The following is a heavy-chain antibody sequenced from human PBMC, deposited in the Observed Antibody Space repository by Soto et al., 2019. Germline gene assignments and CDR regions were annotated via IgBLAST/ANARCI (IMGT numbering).Heavy chain of an antibody. J-gene: IGHJ6*02. CDR2: ISYDGSNK. Sequence: QVQLVESGGGVVQPGRSLRLSCAASGFTFSSYGMHWVRQAPGKGLEWVAVISYDGSNKYYADSVKGRFTISRDNSKNTLYLQMNSLRAEDTAVYYCAKVRRGYDILTESYYYYGMDVWGQGTTVTVSS. D-gene: IGHD3-9*01. V-gene: IGHV3-30*18. CDR1: GFTFSSYG. CDR3: AKVRRGYDILTESYYYYGMDV.